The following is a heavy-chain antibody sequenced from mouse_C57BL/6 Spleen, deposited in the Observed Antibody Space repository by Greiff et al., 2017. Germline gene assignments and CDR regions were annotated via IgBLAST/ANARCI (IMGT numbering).Heavy chain of an antibody. CDR3: ARGENYHGAMNY. V-gene: IGHV5-17*01. D-gene: IGHD1-1*01. J-gene: IGHJ4*01. CDR2: ISSGSSTI. CDR1: GFTFSDYG. Sequence: VKLVESGGGLVKPGGSLKLSCAASGFTFSDYGMHWVRQASEKGLEWVAYISSGSSTIYYADTVKGRFTISRDNAKNTLFLQVTSRRAEDTAMYYCARGENYHGAMNYWDQGTSVTISS.